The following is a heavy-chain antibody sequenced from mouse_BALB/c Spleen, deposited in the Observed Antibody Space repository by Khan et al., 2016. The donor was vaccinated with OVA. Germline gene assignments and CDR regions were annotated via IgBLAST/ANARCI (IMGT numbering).Heavy chain of an antibody. Sequence: QVQLKESGPGLVAPSQSLYITCTVSGFSLTSYGVHWVRQPPGKGLEWLGIIWAGGSTNYNSDLMSRLSISKDNSKSQVCLKMNSLQTDDTAMYYCARDTTATPYWGQGTLVTVSA. J-gene: IGHJ3*01. CDR2: IWAGGST. CDR1: GFSLTSYG. V-gene: IGHV2-9*02. D-gene: IGHD1-2*01. CDR3: ARDTTATPY.